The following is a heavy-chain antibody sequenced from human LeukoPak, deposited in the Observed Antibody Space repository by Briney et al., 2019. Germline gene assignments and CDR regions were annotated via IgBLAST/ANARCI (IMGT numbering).Heavy chain of an antibody. CDR3: AREMLAAVAAQS. CDR1: GFTFSSYS. J-gene: IGHJ5*02. CDR2: ITSSSSYI. Sequence: PGGSLRLSCAASGFTFSSYSMMWVRQAPGKGLEWVSSITSSSSYIYYADSVKGRFTISRDNAKNSLYLQMNSLRAEDTAVYYCAREMLAAVAAQSWGQGTLVTVSS. D-gene: IGHD6-19*01. V-gene: IGHV3-21*01.